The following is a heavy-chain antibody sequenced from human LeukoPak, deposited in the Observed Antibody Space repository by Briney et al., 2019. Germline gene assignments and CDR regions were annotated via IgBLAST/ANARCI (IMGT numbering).Heavy chain of an antibody. CDR3: ARDPAKFWSGHDY. CDR1: GFTFSSYG. CDR2: ISYDGSNK. D-gene: IGHD3-3*01. V-gene: IGHV3-30*03. J-gene: IGHJ4*02. Sequence: GGSLRLSCTASGFTFSSYGMHWVRQAPGKGLGWVAVISYDGSNKYYADSVKGRFTISRDNSKNTLYVQMNSLRAEDTAVYYCARDPAKFWSGHDYWGQGTLVTVSS.